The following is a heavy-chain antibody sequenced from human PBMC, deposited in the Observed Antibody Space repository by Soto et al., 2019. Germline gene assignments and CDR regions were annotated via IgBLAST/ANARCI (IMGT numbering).Heavy chain of an antibody. CDR3: ARDSRAFYGDYGKYYFDY. CDR1: GFTFSSYS. CDR2: ISSSSSYI. V-gene: IGHV3-21*01. Sequence: GGSLRLSCAASGFTFSSYSMNWVRQAPGKGLEWVSSISSSSSYIYYADSVKGRFTISRDNAKNSLYLQMNSLRAEDTAVYYCARDSRAFYGDYGKYYFDYWGQGTLVTVSS. D-gene: IGHD4-17*01. J-gene: IGHJ4*02.